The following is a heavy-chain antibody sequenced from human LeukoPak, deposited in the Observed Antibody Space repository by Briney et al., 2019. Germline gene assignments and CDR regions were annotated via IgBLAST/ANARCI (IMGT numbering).Heavy chain of an antibody. CDR2: INSDGSST. J-gene: IGHJ4*02. V-gene: IGHV3-74*01. D-gene: IGHD3-16*01. CDR3: AREGDSHAGFDY. Sequence: PGGSLRLSCAASGFTFSSYGMHWVRQAPGKGLVWVSRINSDGSSTSYADSVKGRFTISRDNAKNTLYLQMNSLRAEDTAVYYCAREGDSHAGFDYWGQGTLVTVSS. CDR1: GFTFSSYG.